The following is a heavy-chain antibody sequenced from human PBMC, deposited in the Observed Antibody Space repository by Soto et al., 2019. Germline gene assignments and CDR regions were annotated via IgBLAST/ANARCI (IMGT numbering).Heavy chain of an antibody. D-gene: IGHD4-17*01. Sequence: GGSLRLSCAASGFTFSSYLMSWVRQAPGKGLEWVANIKQDGSEKYYVDSVKGRFTISRDNAKNSLYLQMNSLRAEDTAVYYCARGWGRDYGDYWEWFDPWGQGTLVTVSS. CDR3: ARGWGRDYGDYWEWFDP. J-gene: IGHJ5*02. V-gene: IGHV3-7*01. CDR1: GFTFSSYL. CDR2: IKQDGSEK.